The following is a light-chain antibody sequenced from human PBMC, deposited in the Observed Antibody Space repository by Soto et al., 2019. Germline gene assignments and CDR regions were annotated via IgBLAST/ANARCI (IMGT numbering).Light chain of an antibody. CDR2: NTY. J-gene: IGLJ2*01. V-gene: IGLV8-61*01. CDR3: VLYMGSGISV. Sequence: QTVVTQEPSVLVSPGGTVTLTCGLSSGSVSTSYYPSWYQQTPGQAPRTLIYNTYTRSSGVPDRFSASILGDKAALTITGAQADDESDYYCVLYMGSGISVFGGGTKVTVL. CDR1: SGSVSTSYY.